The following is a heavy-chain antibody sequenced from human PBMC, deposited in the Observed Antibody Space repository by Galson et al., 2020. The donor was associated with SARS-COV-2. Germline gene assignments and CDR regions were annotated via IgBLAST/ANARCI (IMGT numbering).Heavy chain of an antibody. CDR2: VSHSGVT. D-gene: IGHD3-10*01. J-gene: IGHJ3*02. CDR3: ARDRVAVLRGIIINDAFDS. Sequence: SETLSLTCAVYGGSLSGHYWSWIRQPLGKGPEWIGEVSHSGVTKYNPSLGSRATISLDTSKNQVSLKVTSVTAADTATYYCARDRVAVLRGIIINDAFDSWSQGTLVTVSS. V-gene: IGHV4-34*01. CDR1: GGSLSGHY.